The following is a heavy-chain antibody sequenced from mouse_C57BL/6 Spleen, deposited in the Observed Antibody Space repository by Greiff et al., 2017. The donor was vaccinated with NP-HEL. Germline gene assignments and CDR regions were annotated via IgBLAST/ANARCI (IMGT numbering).Heavy chain of an antibody. Sequence: VHVKQSGPELVTPGASVKIPCKASGYTFTDYNMDWVKQSHGKSLEWIGDINPNNGGTIYNQKFKGKATLTVDKSSSTAYMELRSLTSEDTAVYYCARSDYYGSMAWFAYWGQGTLVTVSA. V-gene: IGHV1-18*01. CDR3: ARSDYYGSMAWFAY. D-gene: IGHD1-1*01. CDR2: INPNNGGT. J-gene: IGHJ3*01. CDR1: GYTFTDYN.